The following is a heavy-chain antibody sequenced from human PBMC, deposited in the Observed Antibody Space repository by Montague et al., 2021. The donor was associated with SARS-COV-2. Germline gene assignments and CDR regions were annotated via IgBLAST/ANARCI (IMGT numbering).Heavy chain of an antibody. J-gene: IGHJ4*02. CDR1: GFTFSTYW. V-gene: IGHV3-7*01. CDR2: VNDDGSEE. CDR3: AREFDC. Sequence: SLRLSCAASGFTFSTYWMNWVRQAPGKGLEWVANVNDDGSEEYFVDSVKGRFTISRDNAKNSLFLQMNSLRAEDTAVYYCAREFDCWGQGTLVTVSS.